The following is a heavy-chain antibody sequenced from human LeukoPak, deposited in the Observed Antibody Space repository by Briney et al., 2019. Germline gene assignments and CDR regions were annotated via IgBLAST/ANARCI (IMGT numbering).Heavy chain of an antibody. CDR2: TLYRSKWYN. V-gene: IGHV6-1*01. CDR3: AREVAGTYAFDY. J-gene: IGHJ4*02. D-gene: IGHD6-19*01. CDR1: GDIVPSNTAA. Sequence: SQTLSLTCAISGDIVPSNTAAWNWIRQSPSRGLEWLGRTLYRSKWYNDYALSVNSRISINPDTSKNQFSLQLNFVTPEDTAVYYCAREVAGTYAFDYWGQGTLVTVSS.